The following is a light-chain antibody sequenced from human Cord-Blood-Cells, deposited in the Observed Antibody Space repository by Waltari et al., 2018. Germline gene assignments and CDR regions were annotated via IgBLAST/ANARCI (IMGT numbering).Light chain of an antibody. J-gene: IGLJ2*01. CDR3: SSYTSSSTWV. V-gene: IGLV2-14*01. CDR1: RSDVGGYNY. Sequence: QSALTQPASVSGSPGQSITISCPGTRSDVGGYNYVPWYQQHPGKAPKLMIYDVSKRPSGVSNRFSGSKSGNTASLTISGLQAEDEADYYCSSYTSSSTWVFGGGTKLTVL. CDR2: DVS.